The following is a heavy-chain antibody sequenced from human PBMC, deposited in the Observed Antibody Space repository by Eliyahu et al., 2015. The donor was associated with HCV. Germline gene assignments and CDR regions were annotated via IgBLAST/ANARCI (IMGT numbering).Heavy chain of an antibody. CDR2: ISWNSGSI. CDR3: AKAGTPKGVAAAVFFDY. D-gene: IGHD6-13*01. J-gene: IGHJ4*02. Sequence: EVQLVESGGGLVQPGRSLRLSCAASGFTFDDYAMHWVRQGPGKGLGWASGISWNSGSIGYADSVKGRFTISRDNAKNSLYLQMNSLRAEDTALYYCAKAGTPKGVAAAVFFDYWGQGTLVTVSS. CDR1: GFTFDDYA. V-gene: IGHV3-9*01.